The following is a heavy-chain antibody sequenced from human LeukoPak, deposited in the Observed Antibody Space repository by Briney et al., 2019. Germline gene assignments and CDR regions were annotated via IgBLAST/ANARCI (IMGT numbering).Heavy chain of an antibody. CDR3: ASRKSSGYYYAY. D-gene: IGHD3-22*01. CDR2: IYSGGST. Sequence: GGSLRLSCAPSGFTFSRYTMNWVRQAPGKGLEWVSVIYSGGSTYYADSVKGRFTISRDNSKNTLYLQMNSLRAEDTAVYYCASRKSSGYYYAYWGQGTLVTVSS. V-gene: IGHV3-53*01. CDR1: GFTFSRYT. J-gene: IGHJ4*02.